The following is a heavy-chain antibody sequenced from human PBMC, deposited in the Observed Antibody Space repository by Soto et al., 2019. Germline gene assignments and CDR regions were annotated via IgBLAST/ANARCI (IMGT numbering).Heavy chain of an antibody. CDR1: GGTFSRYS. CDR3: ASIGSSQADYYYYGMDV. D-gene: IGHD2-15*01. Sequence: SVKVSCKASGGTFSRYSITWVRQAPGHGLEWIGRIIPIFGIPTYAQKFQGRVTITADKSTSTAYMELSSLRSEDTAVYYCASIGSSQADYYYYGMDVWGQGTTVTVSS. CDR2: IIPIFGIP. J-gene: IGHJ6*02. V-gene: IGHV1-69*02.